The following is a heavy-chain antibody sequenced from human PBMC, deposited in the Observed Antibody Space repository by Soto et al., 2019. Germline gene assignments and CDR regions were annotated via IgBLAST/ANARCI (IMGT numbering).Heavy chain of an antibody. CDR3: AREGALLFGGNSDYYSTMDV. CDR1: GGSISSSNW. J-gene: IGHJ6*02. CDR2: IYHSGST. D-gene: IGHD2-21*02. V-gene: IGHV4-4*02. Sequence: ETLSLTGAVSGGSISSSNWWIWVRQPPGKGLEWIGEIYHSGSTSYNPSLKSRVTISIDTSKNQFSLKLSSVTAADTAFYYCAREGALLFGGNSDYYSTMDVWGQGTTVTVSS.